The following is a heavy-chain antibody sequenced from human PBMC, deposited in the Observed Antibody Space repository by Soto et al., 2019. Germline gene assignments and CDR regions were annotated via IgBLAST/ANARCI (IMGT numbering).Heavy chain of an antibody. V-gene: IGHV1-3*01. CDR2: INAGNGNT. Sequence: GASVKVSCKASGYTFTSYAMHWVRQAPGQRLEWMGWINAGNGNTKYSQKFQGRVTITRDTSASTAYMELSSLRSEDTAVYYCARDMLNCSGGSCYHSGIDYWGQGTLVTVSS. CDR1: GYTFTSYA. CDR3: ARDMLNCSGGSCYHSGIDY. D-gene: IGHD2-15*01. J-gene: IGHJ4*02.